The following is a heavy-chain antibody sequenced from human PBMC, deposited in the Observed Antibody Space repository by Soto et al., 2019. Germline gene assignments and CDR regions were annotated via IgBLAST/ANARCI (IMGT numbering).Heavy chain of an antibody. V-gene: IGHV3-33*01. CDR1: GFTFSSYG. CDR3: ARDTVRSGISSGPLGGPFAY. CDR2: IWYDGSNK. Sequence: QVQLVESGGGVVQPGRSLRLSCAASGFTFSSYGMHWVRQAPGKGLEWVAVIWYDGSNKYYADSVKGRFTISRDNSKDTLYLQMNSLRGEDTAVYYCARDTVRSGISSGPLGGPFAYWGQGTLVTVSS. J-gene: IGHJ4*02. D-gene: IGHD3-22*01.